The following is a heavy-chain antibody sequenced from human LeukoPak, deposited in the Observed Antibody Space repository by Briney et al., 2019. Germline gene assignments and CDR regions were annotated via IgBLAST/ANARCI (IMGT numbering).Heavy chain of an antibody. J-gene: IGHJ4*02. CDR2: IYHSGST. CDR3: ARPRGSCSGGSCYYYYFDY. CDR1: GYSTSSGYY. Sequence: SETLSLTCAVSGYSTSSGYYWGWIRQPPGKGLEWIGSIYHSGSTYYNPSLKSRVTISVDTSKNQFSLKLSSVTAADTAVYYCARPRGSCSGGSCYYYYFDYWGQGTLVTVSS. V-gene: IGHV4-38-2*01. D-gene: IGHD2-15*01.